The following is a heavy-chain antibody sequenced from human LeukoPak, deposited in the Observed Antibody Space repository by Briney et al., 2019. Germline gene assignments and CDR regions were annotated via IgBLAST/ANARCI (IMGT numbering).Heavy chain of an antibody. V-gene: IGHV1-18*01. J-gene: IGHJ4*02. CDR1: GYTFTSYG. Sequence: GASVKVSCKASGYTFTSYGISWVRQAPGQGLEWMGWISVYNGNTNYAQKLQGRVPMTTDTSTSTAYMELRRLKSDATAVYDCARAQGYSYWGQGTLVTVSS. D-gene: IGHD5-18*01. CDR2: ISVYNGNT. CDR3: ARAQGYSY.